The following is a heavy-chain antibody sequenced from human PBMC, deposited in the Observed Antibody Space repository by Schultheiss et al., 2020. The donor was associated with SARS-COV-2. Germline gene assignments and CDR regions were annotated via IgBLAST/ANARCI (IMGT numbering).Heavy chain of an antibody. V-gene: IGHV3-23*01. CDR3: ARPPQTVYYYYMDV. CDR1: GFTFSNYA. D-gene: IGHD4-17*01. CDR2: ISGSGGST. J-gene: IGHJ6*03. Sequence: GGSLRLSCAASGFTFSNYAMAWVRQAPGKGLEWVSAISGSGGSTYYADSVKGRFTISRDNSKNTLYLQMNSLRAEDTAVYYCARPPQTVYYYYMDVWGKGTPVTVSS.